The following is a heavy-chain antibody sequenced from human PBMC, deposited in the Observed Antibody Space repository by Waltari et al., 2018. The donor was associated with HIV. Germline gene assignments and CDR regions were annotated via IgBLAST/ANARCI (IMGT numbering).Heavy chain of an antibody. D-gene: IGHD4-17*01. CDR2: ISRRNTYI. Sequence: EVQLVESGGGLVEPGGTLRVACAASGCSLSKYSMNWVRQAPGMRLEGLSSISRRNTYIYYADSLKGRVTISRDNAKNSLYLQMNSLRAEDTALYYCCYVYGGVWGQGTRVTVSS. J-gene: IGHJ4*02. CDR1: GCSLSKYS. CDR3: CYVYGGV. V-gene: IGHV3-21*01.